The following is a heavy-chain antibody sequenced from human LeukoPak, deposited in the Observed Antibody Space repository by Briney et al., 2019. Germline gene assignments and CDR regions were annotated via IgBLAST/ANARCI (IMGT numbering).Heavy chain of an antibody. D-gene: IGHD5-18*01. V-gene: IGHV4-59*01. CDR1: GGSISSYY. J-gene: IGHJ4*02. CDR3: ARDRGSSYGYSAPNFDY. CDR2: IYYSGST. Sequence: SETLSLTCAVSGGSISSYYWSWIRQPPGKGLEWIGYIYYSGSTNYNPSLKSRVTISVDSSKNQFSLKLSSVTAADTAVYYCARDRGSSYGYSAPNFDYWGQGTLVTVSS.